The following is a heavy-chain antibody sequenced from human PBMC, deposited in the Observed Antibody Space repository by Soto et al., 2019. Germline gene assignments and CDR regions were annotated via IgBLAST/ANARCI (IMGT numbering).Heavy chain of an antibody. Sequence: GGSLRLSCAASGFTFSSYAMSWVRQAPVKGLEWVSAISGSGGSTYYADSGKGRFTISRDNSKNTLYLQMNSLRAEDTAVYYCAKLPSLYGDYAGYYYYYMDVWGKGTTVTVSS. V-gene: IGHV3-23*01. CDR1: GFTFSSYA. D-gene: IGHD4-17*01. J-gene: IGHJ6*03. CDR2: ISGSGGST. CDR3: AKLPSLYGDYAGYYYYYMDV.